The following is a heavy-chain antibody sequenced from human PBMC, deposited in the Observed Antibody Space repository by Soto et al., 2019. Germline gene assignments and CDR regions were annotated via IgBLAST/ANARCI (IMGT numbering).Heavy chain of an antibody. D-gene: IGHD5-18*01. Sequence: QVQLQESGPGLVKPSQTLSLTCTVSGGSVSSGGYYWSWIRQHPGKGLEWIGYIYYSGSTYYNPSLKSRVTISVDTSKNQFSLKLSSVTAADTAVYYCARGAGRWSELWSLRGMDVWGQGTTVTVSS. CDR2: IYYSGST. J-gene: IGHJ6*02. V-gene: IGHV4-31*03. CDR3: ARGAGRWSELWSLRGMDV. CDR1: GGSVSSGGYY.